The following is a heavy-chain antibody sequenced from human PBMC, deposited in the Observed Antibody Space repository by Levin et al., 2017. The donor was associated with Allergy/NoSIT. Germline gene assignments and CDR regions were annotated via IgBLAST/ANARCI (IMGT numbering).Heavy chain of an antibody. CDR1: GGSISSSNW. J-gene: IGHJ4*02. CDR3: ARDFSGPYYFDY. D-gene: IGHD6-19*01. CDR2: IYHSGSN. Sequence: SETLSLTCAVSGGSISSSNWWSWVRQPPGKGLEWIGEIYHSGSNNYNPSLKSRVTISVDKSKNQFSLKLSSVTAADTAVYYCARDFSGPYYFDYWGQGTLVTVSS. V-gene: IGHV4-4*02.